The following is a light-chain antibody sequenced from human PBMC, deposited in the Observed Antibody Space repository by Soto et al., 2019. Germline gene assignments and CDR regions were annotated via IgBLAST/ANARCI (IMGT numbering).Light chain of an antibody. J-gene: IGLJ1*01. V-gene: IGLV2-14*01. CDR1: SSDVGGYKY. Sequence: QSALTQPASVSGSPGQSITISCTGTSSDVGGYKYVSWYQQHPGKAPKFLIYEVSNRPSGVSSRFYGSKSGNTASLTISGLQAEDEADYYCTSKTSTRPYVFGTGNKVTVL. CDR2: EVS. CDR3: TSKTSTRPYV.